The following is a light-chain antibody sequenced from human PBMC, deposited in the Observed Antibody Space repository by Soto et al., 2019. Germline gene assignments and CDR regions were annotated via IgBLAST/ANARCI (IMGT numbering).Light chain of an antibody. Sequence: QAVVTQPPSASGTPGQGVSISCSGSTSNIGSNYVYWYQQLPGTAPKLLIYRNNQRPSGVPDRFSVSKSGTSASLAISGLRSEDEADYYCAAWDDSLSAVVFGGGTKVTVL. CDR3: AAWDDSLSAVV. V-gene: IGLV1-47*01. J-gene: IGLJ2*01. CDR2: RNN. CDR1: TSNIGSNY.